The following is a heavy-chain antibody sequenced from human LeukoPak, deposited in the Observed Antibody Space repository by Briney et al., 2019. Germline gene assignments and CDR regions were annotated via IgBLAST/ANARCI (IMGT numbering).Heavy chain of an antibody. V-gene: IGHV3-66*01. J-gene: IGHJ4*02. D-gene: IGHD6-13*01. CDR1: GFTVSSNY. CDR2: IYSGGST. CDR3: ARESRGIAAAGVFDY. Sequence: GGSLRLSCAASGFTVSSNYMSWVRQAPGKGLEWVSVIYSGGSTYYADSVKGRFTISRDNSKNTLYLQMNSLRAEDPAVYYCARESRGIAAAGVFDYWGQGTLVTVSS.